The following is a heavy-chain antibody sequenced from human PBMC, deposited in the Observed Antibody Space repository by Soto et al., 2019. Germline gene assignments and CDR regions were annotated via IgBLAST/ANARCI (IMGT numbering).Heavy chain of an antibody. V-gene: IGHV4-39*01. CDR1: GDSISGSFHY. D-gene: IGHD3-22*01. CDR2: VYYSGST. CDR3: ARHVEGGYYFLDY. Sequence: SETLSLTCTVSGDSISGSFHYWGWIRQPPGKGLEWIGSVYYSGSTYYNPSLKSRVTISVHTSKNQFSLKLSSVTAADTAVYYCARHVEGGYYFLDYWGQGTLVTVSS. J-gene: IGHJ4*02.